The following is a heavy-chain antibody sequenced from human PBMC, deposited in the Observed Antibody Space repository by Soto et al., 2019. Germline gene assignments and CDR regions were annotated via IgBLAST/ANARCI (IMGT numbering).Heavy chain of an antibody. CDR3: AREIAAAGIIWFDP. CDR1: GGTFSSYT. CDR2: IIPILGIA. D-gene: IGHD6-13*01. V-gene: IGHV1-69*08. J-gene: IGHJ5*02. Sequence: QVPLVQSGAEVKKPGSSVKVSCKASGGTFSSYTISWVRQAPGQGLEWMGRIIPILGIANYAQKFQGRVTITADKSTSTAYMELSSLRSEDTAVYYCAREIAAAGIIWFDPWGQGTLVTVSS.